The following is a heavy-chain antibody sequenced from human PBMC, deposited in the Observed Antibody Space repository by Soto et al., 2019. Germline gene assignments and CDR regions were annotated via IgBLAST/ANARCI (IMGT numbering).Heavy chain of an antibody. V-gene: IGHV4-39*01. CDR1: GGSISSSSYY. Sequence: PSETLSLTCTVSGGSISSSSYYWGWIRQPPGKGLEWIGSIYYSGSTYYNPSLKSRVTISVDKSKNQFSLKLSSVTAADTTVYYCARLRYCISTSCDDYGMDVWGQGTTVT. D-gene: IGHD2-2*01. CDR2: IYYSGST. CDR3: ARLRYCISTSCDDYGMDV. J-gene: IGHJ6*02.